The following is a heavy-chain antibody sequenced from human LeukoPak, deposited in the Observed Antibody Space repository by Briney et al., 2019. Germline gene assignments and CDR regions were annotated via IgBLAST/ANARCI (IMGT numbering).Heavy chain of an antibody. J-gene: IGHJ4*02. V-gene: IGHV3-7*03. Sequence: GGSLRLSCAASGFTFSHYWMTWVRQAPGKGLEWVANIKQDGSEKYYVDSLKGRFTISRDNAKNSLYLQINSLRADDTAIYYCARDSGRFYIGYWGQGTLVTVSS. CDR3: ARDSGRFYIGY. CDR1: GFTFSHYW. CDR2: IKQDGSEK. D-gene: IGHD5-12*01.